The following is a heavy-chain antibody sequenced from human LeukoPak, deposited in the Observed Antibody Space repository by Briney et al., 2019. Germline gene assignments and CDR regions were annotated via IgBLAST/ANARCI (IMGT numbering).Heavy chain of an antibody. CDR1: GFTFSSYA. V-gene: IGHV3-23*01. J-gene: IGHJ4*02. Sequence: PGGSLRLSCAASGFTFSSYAMSWVRQTPGKGLEWVSTISGGGGSIYYADSVKGRFTISRDNAKNTLYLQMDSLRAEDTAIYYCARSNQADDYWGQGTLVTVSS. CDR2: ISGGGGSI. CDR3: ARSNQADDY. D-gene: IGHD1-14*01.